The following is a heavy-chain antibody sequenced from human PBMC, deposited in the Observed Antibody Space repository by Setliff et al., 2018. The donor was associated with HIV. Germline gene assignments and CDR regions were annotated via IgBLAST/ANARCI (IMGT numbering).Heavy chain of an antibody. CDR2: IYYNGST. V-gene: IGHV4-31*03. CDR3: ARGTAYYNFWSGYSQDYYYYMDV. D-gene: IGHD3-3*01. J-gene: IGHJ6*03. CDR1: GGSISSGGYY. Sequence: PSETLSLTCTVSGGSISSGGYYWSWIRQHPGKGPEWIGYIYYNGSTYYNPSLKSRVSMSVDTSKDQVSLKLSSVTAADTAVYYCARGTAYYNFWSGYSQDYYYYMDVWGKGTTVTVSS.